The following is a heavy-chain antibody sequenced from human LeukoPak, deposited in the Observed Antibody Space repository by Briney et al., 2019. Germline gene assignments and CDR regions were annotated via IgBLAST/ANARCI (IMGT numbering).Heavy chain of an antibody. D-gene: IGHD3-22*01. V-gene: IGHV4-39*01. J-gene: IGHJ6*03. Sequence: SETLSLTCTVSGGSISSSSYYWGWIRQPPGKGLEWIGSIYYSGSTYYNPSLKSRVTISVDTSKNQFSLKLSSVTAADTAVYYCARHYYDSSGYYSRIYYYYYMDVWGKGTTVTISS. CDR1: GGSISSSSYY. CDR2: IYYSGST. CDR3: ARHYYDSSGYYSRIYYYYYMDV.